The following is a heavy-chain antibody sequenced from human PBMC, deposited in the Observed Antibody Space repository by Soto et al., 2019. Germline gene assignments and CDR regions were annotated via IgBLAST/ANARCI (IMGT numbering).Heavy chain of an antibody. D-gene: IGHD6-19*01. V-gene: IGHV3-53*01. J-gene: IGHJ3*01. CDR3: AKSGGNGWFADAFDV. CDR2: IYSGGST. CDR1: GFIVSSYY. Sequence: GGSLRLSCAGSGFIVSSYYMSWVRQAPGKGLEWISVIYSGGSTYYADSVRGRFTISRDNSENTLYLQLNSLRAEDTAVYYCAKSGGNGWFADAFDVWGQGTMATVSS.